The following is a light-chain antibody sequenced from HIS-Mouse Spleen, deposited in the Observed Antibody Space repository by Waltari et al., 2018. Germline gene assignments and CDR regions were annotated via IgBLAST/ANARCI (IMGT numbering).Light chain of an antibody. CDR3: SSYAGSNNWV. V-gene: IGLV2-8*01. Sequence: QSALTQPPSASGSPGQSVTISCPGTSRAVGGYNYVSWYQQHPGKAPKLMIYEVSKRPSGVPDRFSGSKSGNTASLTVSGLQAEDEADYYCSSYAGSNNWVFGGGTKLTVL. CDR1: SRAVGGYNY. CDR2: EVS. J-gene: IGLJ3*02.